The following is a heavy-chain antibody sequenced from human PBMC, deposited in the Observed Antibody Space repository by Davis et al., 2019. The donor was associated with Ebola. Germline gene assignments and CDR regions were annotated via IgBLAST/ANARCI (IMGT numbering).Heavy chain of an antibody. D-gene: IGHD7-27*01. J-gene: IGHJ4*02. CDR1: GFSFSNVD. CDR2: IIGGWSST. V-gene: IGHV3-23*01. CDR3: MGDPNWAFGY. Sequence: GESLKISCEASGFSFSNVDMNWVRQAPGQGLERVSNIIGGWSSTSYADSVKGRFSLSRDNSKNTLYLEMNSLRVEDTAVYYCMGDPNWAFGYWGQGTLVTVSS.